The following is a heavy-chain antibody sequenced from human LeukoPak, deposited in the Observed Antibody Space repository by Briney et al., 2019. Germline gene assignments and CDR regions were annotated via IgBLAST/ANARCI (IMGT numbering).Heavy chain of an antibody. D-gene: IGHD6-19*01. Sequence: GGSLRLSCAASGFTFSSYWMHWVRQAPGKGLVWVSRINSDARSTSYADSVKGRFTISRDNAKNTLYLQMNSLRAEDTAVYYCARGADTGYSSDSWGQGTLVTVSS. CDR2: INSDARST. CDR3: ARGADTGYSSDS. V-gene: IGHV3-74*01. J-gene: IGHJ5*02. CDR1: GFTFSSYW.